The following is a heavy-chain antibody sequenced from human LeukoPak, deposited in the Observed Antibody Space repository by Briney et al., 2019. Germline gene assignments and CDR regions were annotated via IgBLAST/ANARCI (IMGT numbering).Heavy chain of an antibody. V-gene: IGHV4-59*08. CDR2: IYYTGTR. J-gene: IGHJ3*02. CDR3: ARQGIDAFDI. CDR1: NGSITSYY. Sequence: SETLSLTCTVSNGSITSYYWSWIRQPPGKGLEWIAYIYYTGTRNYNPSLKSRVTISVDTPKNQISLRLSSVTAADTAVYYCARQGIDAFDIWGQGTLVTVSS.